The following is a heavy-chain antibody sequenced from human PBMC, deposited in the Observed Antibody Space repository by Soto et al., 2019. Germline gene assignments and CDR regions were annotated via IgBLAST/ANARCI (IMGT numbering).Heavy chain of an antibody. V-gene: IGHV3-30*14. CDR2: ISYDGSNK. J-gene: IGHJ4*02. CDR1: GFTCSSYA. CDR3: ARDPRKVVTRGGYYFDY. Sequence: PWGSLRLSCAASGFTCSSYAMHWVRQAPGKWLEWVAVISYDGSNKYYADSVQGRFTISRDNSKNTVYLQMNSLRAEDTAIYYCARDPRKVVTRGGYYFDYWGQGTPVTVSS. D-gene: IGHD3-22*01.